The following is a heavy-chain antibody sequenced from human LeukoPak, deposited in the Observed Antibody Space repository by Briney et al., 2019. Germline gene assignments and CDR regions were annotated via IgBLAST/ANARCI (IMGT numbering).Heavy chain of an antibody. CDR2: IYYSGST. J-gene: IGHJ4*02. D-gene: IGHD4-17*01. Sequence: PSETLSLTCTVSGGSISSSSYYWGWIRQPPGKGLEWIGSIYYSGSTYYNPSLKSRVTISVDTSKNQFSLKLSSVTAADTAVYYCARHPENYGDYPTTPYDYWAREPWSPSPQ. CDR1: GGSISSSSYY. V-gene: IGHV4-39*01. CDR3: ARHPENYGDYPTTPYDY.